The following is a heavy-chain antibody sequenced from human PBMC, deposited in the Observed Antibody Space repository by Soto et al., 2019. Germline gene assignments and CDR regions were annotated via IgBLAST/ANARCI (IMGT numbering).Heavy chain of an antibody. V-gene: IGHV4-4*02. D-gene: IGHD3-9*01. Sequence: QVQLQESGPGLVKPSGTLSLTCAVSSGSISSSNWWSWVRQPPGKGLESIGEIYHSGSTNYNPSLKSRVTISVAKSKNQFSLKLSSVTAADTAVYYCARRYYDILTGYYYFDYWGQGTLVTVSS. CDR1: SGSISSSNW. J-gene: IGHJ4*02. CDR2: IYHSGST. CDR3: ARRYYDILTGYYYFDY.